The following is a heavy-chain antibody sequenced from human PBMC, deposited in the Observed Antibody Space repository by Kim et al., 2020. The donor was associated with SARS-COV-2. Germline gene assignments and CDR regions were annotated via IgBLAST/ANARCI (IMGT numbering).Heavy chain of an antibody. CDR1: GFTFSNAW. CDR3: TTVILAVGALIDFDY. V-gene: IGHV3-15*01. D-gene: IGHD1-26*01. CDR2: IKSKTDGGTT. Sequence: GGSLRLSCAASGFTFSNAWMSWVRQAPGKGLEWVGRIKSKTDGGTTDYAAPVKGRFTISRDDSKNTLYLQMNSLKTEDTAVYYCTTVILAVGALIDFDYWGQGTLVTVSS. J-gene: IGHJ4*02.